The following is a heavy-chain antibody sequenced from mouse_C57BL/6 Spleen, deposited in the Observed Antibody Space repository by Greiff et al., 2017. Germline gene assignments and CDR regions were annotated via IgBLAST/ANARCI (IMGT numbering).Heavy chain of an antibody. CDR1: GYSFTGYY. D-gene: IGHD2-4*01. CDR3: ASRDYDVAWFAY. CDR2: INPSTGGT. V-gene: IGHV1-42*01. J-gene: IGHJ3*01. Sequence: VQLQQSGPELVKPGASVKISCKASGYSFTGYYMNWVKQSPEKSLEWIGEINPSTGGTTYNQKFKAKATLTVDKSSRTAYMQLKSLTSEDSAVYYCASRDYDVAWFAYWGQGTLVTVSA.